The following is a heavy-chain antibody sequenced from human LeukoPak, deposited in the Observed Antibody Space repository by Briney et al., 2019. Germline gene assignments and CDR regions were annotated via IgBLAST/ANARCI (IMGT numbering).Heavy chain of an antibody. J-gene: IGHJ4*02. V-gene: IGHV1-18*01. CDR1: GYTFTSYG. CDR2: ISAYNGNT. CDR3: ARALLNNAPYFDY. D-gene: IGHD2-2*01. Sequence: ASVKVSCKASGYTFTSYGISWVRQAPGQGLEWMGWISAYNGNTNYAQKLQGRVTMTTDTSTSTAYTELRSLRSDDTAVYYCARALLNNAPYFDYWGQGTLVTVSS.